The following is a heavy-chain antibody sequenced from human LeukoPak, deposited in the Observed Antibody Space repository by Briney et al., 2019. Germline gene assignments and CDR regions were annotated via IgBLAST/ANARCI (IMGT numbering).Heavy chain of an antibody. CDR3: ASGPRYCSGGSCYSTRFYYYYGMDV. CDR2: INHSGST. J-gene: IGHJ6*04. Sequence: PSETLSLTCAVYGGSFSGYYWSWIRQPPGKGLEWIGEINHSGSTNYNPSLKSRVTISVDTSKNQFSLKLSSVTAADTAVYYYASGPRYCSGGSCYSTRFYYYYGMDVWGKGTTVTVSS. V-gene: IGHV4-34*01. D-gene: IGHD2-15*01. CDR1: GGSFSGYY.